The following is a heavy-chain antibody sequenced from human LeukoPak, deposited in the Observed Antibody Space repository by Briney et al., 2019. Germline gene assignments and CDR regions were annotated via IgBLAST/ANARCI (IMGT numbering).Heavy chain of an antibody. CDR2: ISASTGHT. J-gene: IGHJ4*02. V-gene: IGHV1-18*01. CDR1: GYTFTNYG. CDR3: ARVGPLQDSTSSL. Sequence: GASVKLSCKSSGYTFTNYGISWGRQAPGQGLEWMGWISASTGHTNFAQKLQGRVTMTADSSTSTAYMDLRSLRSDDTGVYYCARVGPLQDSTSSLWGQGTLVTVSS. D-gene: IGHD6-6*01.